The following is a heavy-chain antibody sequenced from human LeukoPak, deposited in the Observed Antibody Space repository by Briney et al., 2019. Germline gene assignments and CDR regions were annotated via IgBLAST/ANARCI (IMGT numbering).Heavy chain of an antibody. D-gene: IGHD2-2*03. CDR3: ARDGYCSSTSCLVQFDY. Sequence: ASVKVSCKASGYTFTSYAISWVRQAPGQGLEWMGGIIPIFGTANYAQKFQGRVTITADESTSAAYMELSSLRSEDTAVYYCARDGYCSSTSCLVQFDYWGQGTLVTVSS. J-gene: IGHJ4*02. CDR1: GYTFTSYA. CDR2: IIPIFGTA. V-gene: IGHV1-69*13.